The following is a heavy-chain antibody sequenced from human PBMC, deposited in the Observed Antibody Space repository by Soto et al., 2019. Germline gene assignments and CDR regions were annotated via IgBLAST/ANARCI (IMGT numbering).Heavy chain of an antibody. Sequence: QVQLVKSGAEVMKPGSSVKDSCKASGGTFSCYAISWVRQAPGQGLVWMGGVIPIFGTPNYAQMFQGRVTITADDSTSTAYMVLSSVRSEYTGVYYCARGADCTENDAFDIWGQGIMVTVSS. CDR2: VIPIFGTP. D-gene: IGHD1-26*01. CDR1: GGTFSCYA. CDR3: ARGADCTENDAFDI. J-gene: IGHJ3*02. V-gene: IGHV1-69*01.